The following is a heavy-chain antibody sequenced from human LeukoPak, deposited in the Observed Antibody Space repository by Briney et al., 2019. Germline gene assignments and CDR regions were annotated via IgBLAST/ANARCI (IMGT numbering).Heavy chain of an antibody. CDR2: IYPGDSDT. CDR1: GYSFTSYW. D-gene: IGHD3-10*01. J-gene: IGHJ4*02. CDR3: ARQAYYGSGSYYTGDY. V-gene: IGHV5-51*01. Sequence: PGESLKISCKGSGYSFTSYWIGWVRQMPGKGLEWMRIIYPGDSDTRYSPSFQGQVTISADKSISTAYLQWSSLKASDTAMYYCARQAYYGSGSYYTGDYWGQGTLVTVSS.